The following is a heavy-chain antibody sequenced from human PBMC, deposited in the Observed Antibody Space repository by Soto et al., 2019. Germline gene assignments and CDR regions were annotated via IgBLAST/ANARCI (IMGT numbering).Heavy chain of an antibody. Sequence: EVQLLESGGGLVHPGGSLRLSWAPFGFTFTNFAMTWVRQAPGKGLDLVSAISCGGDTTSYADSVKGRFTVSRYGSKNTLYLQMSSLRAEDTALYYCAKGRGGSGSLTPRVDFWGQGNLVTVSS. D-gene: IGHD3-10*01. CDR1: GFTFTNFA. CDR3: AKGRGGSGSLTPRVDF. CDR2: ISCGGDTT. V-gene: IGHV3-23*01. J-gene: IGHJ4*02.